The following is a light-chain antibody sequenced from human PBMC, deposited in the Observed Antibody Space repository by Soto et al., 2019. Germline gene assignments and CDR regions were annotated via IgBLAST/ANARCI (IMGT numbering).Light chain of an antibody. CDR2: GAS. CDR3: QQYGSSTPYT. Sequence: IVLTQSPGTLSLSPGERATLSCRASQSVSSSYLAWYQQKPCQAPRLLIYGASSSATGIPDRFSGSGFGTDFTLTISRLVPEDFPVYYCQQYGSSTPYTFGQGTKLEIK. CDR1: QSVSSSY. V-gene: IGKV3-20*01. J-gene: IGKJ2*01.